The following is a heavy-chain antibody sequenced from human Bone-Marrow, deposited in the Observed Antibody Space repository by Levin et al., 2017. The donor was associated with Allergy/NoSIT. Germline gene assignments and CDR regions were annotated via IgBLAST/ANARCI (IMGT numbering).Heavy chain of an antibody. D-gene: IGHD3-22*01. J-gene: IGHJ4*02. V-gene: IGHV1-18*01. CDR1: GYTFTSYG. CDR2: ISAYNGNT. CDR3: ARNPVDSSGYFNLPFDY. Sequence: ASVKVSCKASGYTFTSYGISWVRQAPGQGLEWMGWISAYNGNTNYAQKLQGRVTMTTDTSTSTAYMELRSLRSDDTAVYYCARNPVDSSGYFNLPFDYWGQGTLVTVSS.